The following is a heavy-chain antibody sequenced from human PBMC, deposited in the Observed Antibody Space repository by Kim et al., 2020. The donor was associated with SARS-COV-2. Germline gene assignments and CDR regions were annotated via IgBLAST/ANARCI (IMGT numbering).Heavy chain of an antibody. CDR2: INPSGGST. Sequence: ASVKVSCKASGYTFTSYYMHWVRQAPGQGLEWMGIINPSGGSTSYAQKFQGRVTMTRDTSTSTVYMELSSLRSEDTAVYYCARGRAYCGGDCYYLGDAFDIWGQGTMVTVSS. CDR3: ARGRAYCGGDCYYLGDAFDI. D-gene: IGHD2-21*01. CDR1: GYTFTSYY. V-gene: IGHV1-46*01. J-gene: IGHJ3*02.